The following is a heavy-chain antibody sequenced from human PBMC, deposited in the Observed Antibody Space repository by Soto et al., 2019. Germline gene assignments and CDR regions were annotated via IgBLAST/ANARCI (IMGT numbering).Heavy chain of an antibody. Sequence: GGSLRLSCAASGFTFSSYEMNWVRQAPGKGLEWVSYISSSGSTIYYADSVKGRFTISRDNAKNSIYMQMNSLRAEDTAVYYYARRYYYDSSGYYHDAFDIWVQETMVTV. D-gene: IGHD3-22*01. CDR1: GFTFSSYE. J-gene: IGHJ3*02. V-gene: IGHV3-48*03. CDR2: ISSSGSTI. CDR3: ARRYYYDSSGYYHDAFDI.